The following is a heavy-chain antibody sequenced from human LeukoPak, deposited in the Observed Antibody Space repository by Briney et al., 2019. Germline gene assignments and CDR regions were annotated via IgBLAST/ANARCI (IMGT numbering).Heavy chain of an antibody. CDR2: IIPIFGTA. CDR1: GGTFSSYA. D-gene: IGHD2-2*01. J-gene: IGHJ4*02. V-gene: IGHV1-69*13. CDR3: AREGGYCSSTSCYEPYYFDY. Sequence: SVKVSCKASGGTFSSYAISWVRQAPEQGLEWMGRIIPIFGTANYAQKFQGRVTITADESTSTAYMELSSLRSEDTAVYYCAREGGYCSSTSCYEPYYFDYWGQGTLVTVSS.